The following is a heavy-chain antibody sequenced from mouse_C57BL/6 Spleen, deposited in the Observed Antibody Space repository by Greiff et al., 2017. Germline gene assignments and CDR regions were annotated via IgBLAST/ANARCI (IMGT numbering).Heavy chain of an antibody. V-gene: IGHV1-50*01. D-gene: IGHD1-1*01. CDR2: IDPSDSYT. CDR3: ARWGTTVVEGY. J-gene: IGHJ2*01. Sequence: QVQLQQPGAELVKPGASVKLSCKASGYTFTSYWMQWVKQRPGQGLEWIGEIDPSDSYTNYNQKFKGKATLTVDTSSSTAYMQLSSLTSEDSAVYYCARWGTTVVEGYWGQGTTRTVSS. CDR1: GYTFTSYW.